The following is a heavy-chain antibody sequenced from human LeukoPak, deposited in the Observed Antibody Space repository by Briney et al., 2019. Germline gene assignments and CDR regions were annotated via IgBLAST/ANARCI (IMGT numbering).Heavy chain of an antibody. CDR2: ISSSGRTI. Sequence: PGGSLRLSCAASGFTFSDYYMSRIRQAPGKGLEWVSYISSSGRTIYYADSVKGRFTISRDNAKNTLYLQMNSLRAEDTAVYYCAKDRDSSGYYLSYFDYWGQGTLVTVSS. J-gene: IGHJ4*02. CDR1: GFTFSDYY. V-gene: IGHV3-11*01. D-gene: IGHD3-22*01. CDR3: AKDRDSSGYYLSYFDY.